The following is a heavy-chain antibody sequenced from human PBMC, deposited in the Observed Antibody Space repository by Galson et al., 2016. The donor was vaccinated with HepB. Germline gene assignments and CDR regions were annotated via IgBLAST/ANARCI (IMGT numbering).Heavy chain of an antibody. CDR1: GFTFGAFA. CDR2: ISGSHNA. Sequence: SLRLSCAASGFTFGAFALTWVRQAPGKGLEWVSGISGSHNAYYADSVKGRFTVYRDNLRNTLYLQMNTLTVEDTAVYYCAKVDCGDCLTGFGPWGQGTLVSVSS. V-gene: IGHV3-23*01. J-gene: IGHJ5*02. CDR3: AKVDCGDCLTGFGP. D-gene: IGHD2-21*02.